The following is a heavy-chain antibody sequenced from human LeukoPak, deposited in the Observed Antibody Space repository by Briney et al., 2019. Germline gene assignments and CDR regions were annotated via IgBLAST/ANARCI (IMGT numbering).Heavy chain of an antibody. J-gene: IGHJ4*02. D-gene: IGHD1-26*01. V-gene: IGHV3-23*01. Sequence: GGSLRLSCAASGLTFSNYAMSWFRQAPGQGLEWVSGISSGFAPLYSDSVKGRFAISRDNSKSKFHLQMNSLRAEDPAVYYCAKDYSDSRVGDVFLEYWGQGTLVTVSS. CDR1: GLTFSNYA. CDR3: AKDYSDSRVGDVFLEY. CDR2: ISSGFAP.